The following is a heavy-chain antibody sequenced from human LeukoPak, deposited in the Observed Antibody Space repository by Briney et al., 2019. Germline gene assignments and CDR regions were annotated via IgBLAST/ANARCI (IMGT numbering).Heavy chain of an antibody. CDR1: GFTSSSYG. J-gene: IGHJ5*02. CDR3: AKVAGATAGWFDP. V-gene: IGHV3-30*18. CDR2: ISYDGTNK. D-gene: IGHD1-26*01. Sequence: GGSLRLSCAASGFTSSSYGMHCVRQAPGKGLEWAAVISYDGTNKYYADSMKGRCTISRDNSKNTLYLQMNSLRAEDTAVYYCAKVAGATAGWFDPWGQGTLVTVSS.